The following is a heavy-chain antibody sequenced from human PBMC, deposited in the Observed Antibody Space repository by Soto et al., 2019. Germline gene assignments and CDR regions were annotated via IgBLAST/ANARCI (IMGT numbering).Heavy chain of an antibody. J-gene: IGHJ4*02. V-gene: IGHV3-33*01. CDR1: GFTLSSYG. CDR3: ARDDGYFDSSGYYYSY. CDR2: IWYDGSNK. Sequence: EGSLRLSCAASGFTLSSYGMHWVRQAPGKGLEWVAVIWYDGSNKYYADSVKGRFTISRDNSKNTLYLQMNSLRAEDTAVYYCARDDGYFDSSGYYYSYWGQGTLVTVSS. D-gene: IGHD3-22*01.